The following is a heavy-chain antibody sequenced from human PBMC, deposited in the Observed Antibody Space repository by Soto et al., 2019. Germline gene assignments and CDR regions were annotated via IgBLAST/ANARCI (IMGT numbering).Heavy chain of an antibody. D-gene: IGHD4-17*01. CDR2: IYYSGST. CDR1: GGSISSGDYY. Sequence: SETLSLTCTVSGGSISSGDYYWSWIRQPPGKGLEWIGYIYYSGSTYYNPSLKSRVTISVDTSKNQFSLKLSSVTAADTAVYYCARDYGDQKSYYYYYGMDVWGQGTTVTVSS. CDR3: ARDYGDQKSYYYYYGMDV. J-gene: IGHJ6*02. V-gene: IGHV4-30-4*01.